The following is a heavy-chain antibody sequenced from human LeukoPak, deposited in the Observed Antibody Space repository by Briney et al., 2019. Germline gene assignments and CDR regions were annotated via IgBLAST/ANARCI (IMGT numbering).Heavy chain of an antibody. D-gene: IGHD3-9*01. J-gene: IGHJ4*02. CDR2: INSDGSRT. V-gene: IGHV3-74*01. CDR3: ARAFYDFLTGYPAYFDY. CDR1: GFTFSRYW. Sequence: GGSLRLSCEASGFTFSRYWMHWVRQAPGKGLVWVSRINSDGSRTTYADSVRGRFTISRDNAKNTLYLQMNSLRAEDTAAYYCARAFYDFLTGYPAYFDYWGQGTLVTVSS.